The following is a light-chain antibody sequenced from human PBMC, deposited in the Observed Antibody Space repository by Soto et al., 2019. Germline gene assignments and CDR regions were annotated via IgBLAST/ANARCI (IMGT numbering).Light chain of an antibody. Sequence: DFVVTQSPLSLPVTPGEPASISCRSSQSLLHSNGYNYLDWYLQKPGQSPQLLIYLGSNRTSGVPDRFSGSGSGTDFTLKISRGEAEDVGVYYCMQIHHSAPMYTVGQGTKVDIK. CDR2: LGS. CDR1: QSLLHSNGYNY. CDR3: MQIHHSAPMYT. V-gene: IGKV2-28*01. J-gene: IGKJ2*01.